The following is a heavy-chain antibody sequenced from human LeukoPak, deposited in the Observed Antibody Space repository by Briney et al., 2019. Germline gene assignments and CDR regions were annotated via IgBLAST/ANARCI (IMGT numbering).Heavy chain of an antibody. V-gene: IGHV3-23*01. CDR3: AKVSDFWSGAIDY. J-gene: IGHJ4*02. CDR2: ISGSGGST. D-gene: IGHD3-3*01. Sequence: GGSLRLSCAASGFTFSSYAMSWVRQAPGKGLEWVSGISGSGGSTYYADPVKGRFTISRDNSKNTLYLQMNSLRAEDTAVYYCAKVSDFWSGAIDYWGQGTLVTVSS. CDR1: GFTFSSYA.